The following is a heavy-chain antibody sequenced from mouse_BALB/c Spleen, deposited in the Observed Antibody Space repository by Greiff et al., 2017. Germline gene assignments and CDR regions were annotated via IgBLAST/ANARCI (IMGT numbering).Heavy chain of an antibody. D-gene: IGHD1-1*01. CDR2: ISSGSSTI. CDR3: ARKTTVVEDWYFDV. CDR1: GFTFSSFG. Sequence: EVKLVESGGGLVQPGGSRKLSCAASGFTFSSFGMHWVRQAPEKGLEWVAYISSGSSTIYYADTVKGRFTISRDNPKNTLFLQMTSLRSEDTAMYYCARKTTVVEDWYFDVWGAGTTVTVSS. V-gene: IGHV5-17*02. J-gene: IGHJ1*01.